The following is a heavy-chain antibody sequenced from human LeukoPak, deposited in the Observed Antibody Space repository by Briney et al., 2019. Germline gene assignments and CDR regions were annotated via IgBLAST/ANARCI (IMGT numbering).Heavy chain of an antibody. V-gene: IGHV4-34*01. CDR3: ARAPWIRFPWFDP. D-gene: IGHD5-12*01. J-gene: IGHJ5*02. Sequence: SETLSLTCTVFGGSISSGGYYWSWIRQPPGKGLEWIGEINHSGSTNYNPSLKSRVTISVDTSKNQFSLKLSSVIAADTAVYYCARAPWIRFPWFDPWGQGTLVTVSS. CDR1: GGSISSGGYY. CDR2: INHSGST.